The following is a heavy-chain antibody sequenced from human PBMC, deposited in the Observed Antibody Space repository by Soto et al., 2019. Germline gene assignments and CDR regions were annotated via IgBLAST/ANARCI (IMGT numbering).Heavy chain of an antibody. CDR2: IRSKANSYAT. CDR1: GFTFSGFA. Sequence: EVQLVESGGGLVQPGGSLKLSCAASGFTFSGFAMHWVRQASGKGLEWVGRIRSKANSYATAYAASVKGRFTISRDDSKNTLYLQMNSLRAEDTAVYYCARDHGDVWGQGTTVTVSS. V-gene: IGHV3-73*02. CDR3: ARDHGDV. J-gene: IGHJ6*02.